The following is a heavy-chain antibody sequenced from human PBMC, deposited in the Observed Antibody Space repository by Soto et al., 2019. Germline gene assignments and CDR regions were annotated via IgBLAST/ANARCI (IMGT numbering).Heavy chain of an antibody. J-gene: IGHJ4*02. D-gene: IGHD2-2*01. V-gene: IGHV3-7*05. Sequence: GGSLRLSCAASGFDFSSYWMHWFRQAPGKGLEWVSSINKDGSKKYYADSVKGRFTISRDNAKNSLYLQMNSLRAEDTAVYYCARDGIVVVPAAHDYWGQGTLVTVSS. CDR3: ARDGIVVVPAAHDY. CDR1: GFDFSSYW. CDR2: INKDGSKK.